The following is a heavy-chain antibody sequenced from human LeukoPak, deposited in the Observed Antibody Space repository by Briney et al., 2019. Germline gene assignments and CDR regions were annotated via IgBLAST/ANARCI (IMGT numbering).Heavy chain of an antibody. Sequence: GGSLRLSCAASGFTFSSYSMNWVRQAPGKGLEWVSSISSSSSYIYYADSVKGRFTISRDNAKNSLYLQMNSLRAEDTAVYYCARDLYYDFWSGYPHFDYWGQGTLVTVSS. CDR2: ISSSSSYI. V-gene: IGHV3-21*01. CDR1: GFTFSSYS. CDR3: ARDLYYDFWSGYPHFDY. D-gene: IGHD3-3*01. J-gene: IGHJ4*02.